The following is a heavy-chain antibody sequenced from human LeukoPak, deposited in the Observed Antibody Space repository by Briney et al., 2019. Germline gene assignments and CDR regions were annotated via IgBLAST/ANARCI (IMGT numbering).Heavy chain of an antibody. CDR1: GVSISSSNSY. CDR3: ARDRDYYNSGTYKGELDY. Sequence: PSETLSLTCTVSGVSISSSNSYWGWIRQPPGKGLEWIGSIYYSGNTYYNASLKSRVTISVDTSKNQFSLKLTSVTAADTAVYYCARDRDYYNSGTYKGELDYWGQGTLVTVSS. J-gene: IGHJ4*02. D-gene: IGHD3-10*01. V-gene: IGHV4-39*02. CDR2: IYYSGNT.